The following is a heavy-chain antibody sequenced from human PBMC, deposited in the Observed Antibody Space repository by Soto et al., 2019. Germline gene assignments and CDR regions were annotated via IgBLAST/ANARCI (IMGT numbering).Heavy chain of an antibody. CDR3: ARGGQLWLRGYYYYGMDV. J-gene: IGHJ6*02. CDR1: GYTFTSYG. CDR2: ISAYNGNT. V-gene: IGHV1-18*01. D-gene: IGHD5-18*01. Sequence: ASVKVSCKASGYTFTSYGISWLRQAPGQGLEWMGWISAYNGNTNYAQKLQGRVTMTTDTSTSTAYMELRSLRSDDTAVYYCARGGQLWLRGYYYYGMDVWGQGTTVTVSS.